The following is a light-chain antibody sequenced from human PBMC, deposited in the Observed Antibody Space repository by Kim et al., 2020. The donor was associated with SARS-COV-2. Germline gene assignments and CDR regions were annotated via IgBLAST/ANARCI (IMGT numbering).Light chain of an antibody. CDR1: QGIGTS. J-gene: IGKJ1*01. V-gene: IGKV1-13*02. CDR3: QLFKSFPPT. CDR2: GTS. Sequence: AIQLAQSPSSLSASVGDRVTITCRASQGIGTSLAWYRQRPGKAPQLLMEGTSTLESGVPSGFTGSGSGTDFILTISSLQPEDFATYYCQLFKSFPPTFGQGTKVDIK.